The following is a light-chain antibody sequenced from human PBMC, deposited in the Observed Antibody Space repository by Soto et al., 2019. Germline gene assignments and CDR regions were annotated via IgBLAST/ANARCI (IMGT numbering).Light chain of an antibody. CDR3: SSYAGSSNV. Sequence: SVLTQPPSASASPGQSVAISCTGTSSDVGGYNYVSWYQQHPGKAPKLMIYEVNKRPSGVPDRFSGSKSGNTASLTVSGLQAEDEADYYCSSYAGSSNVFGTGTKVTVL. J-gene: IGLJ1*01. CDR2: EVN. CDR1: SSDVGGYNY. V-gene: IGLV2-8*01.